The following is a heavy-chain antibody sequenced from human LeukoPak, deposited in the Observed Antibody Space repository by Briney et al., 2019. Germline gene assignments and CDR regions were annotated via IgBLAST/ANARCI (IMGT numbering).Heavy chain of an antibody. J-gene: IGHJ6*02. CDR1: GFTFSSYW. D-gene: IGHD3-3*01. V-gene: IGHV3-7*01. CDR3: ARDPYYDFWSGYSPYGMDV. Sequence: PGGSLRLSCAASGFTFSSYWMSWVRQAPGKGLEWVANIKQDGSEEYYVDSVKGRFTISRDNAKNSLYLQMNSLRAEDTAVYYCARDPYYDFWSGYSPYGMDVWGQGTTVTVSS. CDR2: IKQDGSEE.